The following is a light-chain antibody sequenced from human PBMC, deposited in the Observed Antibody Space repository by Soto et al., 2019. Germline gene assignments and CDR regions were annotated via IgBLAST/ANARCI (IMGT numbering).Light chain of an antibody. CDR1: SSDVGAYVY. CDR2: DVY. Sequence: QSALTQPRSVSGSPGQSVTISCTGTSSDVGAYVYVSWYQNRPGSAPKLIIYDVYKRPSGVPDRFSGSKSGDTASLTISGLQADDEADYYCCSYAGTYTYVFGTGTKLTVL. CDR3: CSYAGTYTYV. J-gene: IGLJ1*01. V-gene: IGLV2-11*01.